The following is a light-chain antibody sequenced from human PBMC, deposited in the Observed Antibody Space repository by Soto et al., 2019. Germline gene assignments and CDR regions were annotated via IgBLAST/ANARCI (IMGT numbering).Light chain of an antibody. CDR3: QQYYSTPYT. CDR1: QSVLYSSNNKNY. J-gene: IGKJ2*01. CDR2: WAS. V-gene: IGKV4-1*01. Sequence: DIVMTQSPDSLAVSLGERATINCKSSQSVLYSSNNKNYLAWYHQKPGQPPKLLIYWASTRESGVPDRFSGSGSGTDFTLTISSLQDEDVAVYYCQQYYSTPYTFGQGTKREIK.